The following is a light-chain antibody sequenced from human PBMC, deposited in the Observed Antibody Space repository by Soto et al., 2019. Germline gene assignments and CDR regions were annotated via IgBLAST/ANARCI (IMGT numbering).Light chain of an antibody. V-gene: IGKV1-12*01. CDR1: QALSNY. CDR3: QQANSFPHT. Sequence: DIQMTQFPSSLSASVGDTVTITCRASQALSNYLAWYQQKPGKAPDLLIYSASSLQSGVPSRFSGSGSGTDFTLTISSLQPEDFATYYCQQANSFPHTFGQGTRLEIK. J-gene: IGKJ5*01. CDR2: SAS.